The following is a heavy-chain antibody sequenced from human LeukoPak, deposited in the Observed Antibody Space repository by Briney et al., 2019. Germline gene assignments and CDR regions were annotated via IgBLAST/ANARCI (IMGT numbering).Heavy chain of an antibody. V-gene: IGHV3-30*18. Sequence: EGSLRLPCAASGFTFSSYGMHWVRQAPGKGLEWVAVISHDGSNKYYADSVKGRFTISRDNAKNTLYLQMDSLSVEDTAVYYCAKLRGYYGSGQQITLDYWGQGTLVTVSS. CDR1: GFTFSSYG. D-gene: IGHD3-10*01. J-gene: IGHJ4*02. CDR3: AKLRGYYGSGQQITLDY. CDR2: ISHDGSNK.